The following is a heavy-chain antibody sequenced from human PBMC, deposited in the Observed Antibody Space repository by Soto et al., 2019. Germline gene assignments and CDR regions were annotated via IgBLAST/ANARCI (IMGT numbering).Heavy chain of an antibody. CDR2: INHSGST. J-gene: IGHJ4*02. D-gene: IGHD6-13*01. CDR1: GGSFSGYY. V-gene: IGHV4-34*01. Sequence: QVQLQQWGAGLLKPSETLSLTCAVYGGSFSGYYWSWIRQPPGKGLEWIGEINHSGSTNYNPSLKSRVTISVDTSKNQFSLKLSSVTAADTAVYYCARDLMIAAAAQGESDYWGQGTLVTVSS. CDR3: ARDLMIAAAAQGESDY.